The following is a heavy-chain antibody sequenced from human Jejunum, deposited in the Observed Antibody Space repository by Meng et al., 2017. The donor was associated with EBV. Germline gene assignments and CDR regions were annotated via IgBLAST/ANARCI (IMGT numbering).Heavy chain of an antibody. V-gene: IGHV4-4*02. J-gene: IGHJ4*02. CDR2: IYHGGGT. CDR3: AGNGYYALEY. CDR1: GGSISDNDW. D-gene: IGHD3-22*01. Sequence: LQDAGPILRKPSGTLSLTCVVSGGSISDNDWWSWVRQPPGKGLEWLGEIYHGGGTNYNPSLESRVTISVDKSKNQFSLKLNSVTVADTAVYYCAGNGYYALEYWGPGILVTVSS.